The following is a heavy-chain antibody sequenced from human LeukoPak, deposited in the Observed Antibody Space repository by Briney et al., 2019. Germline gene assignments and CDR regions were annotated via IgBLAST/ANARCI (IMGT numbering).Heavy chain of an antibody. V-gene: IGHV3-23*01. CDR2: IPASGGST. CDR3: ATLTTVVTAYYFDY. D-gene: IGHD4-23*01. CDR1: GFTFSSNV. Sequence: GGSLRLSCAASGFTFSSNVMIWVRQAPGKGLEWVSSIPASGGSTYYADSAKGRFTISRDNSKNSLYLQMNSLRAEDTAVYYCATLTTVVTAYYFDYWGQGTLVTVSS. J-gene: IGHJ4*02.